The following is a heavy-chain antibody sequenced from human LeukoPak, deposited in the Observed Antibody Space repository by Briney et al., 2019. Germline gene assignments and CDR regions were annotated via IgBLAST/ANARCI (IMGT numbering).Heavy chain of an antibody. J-gene: IGHJ6*02. V-gene: IGHV3-21*01. CDR3: ARVLNSEWLLAGYYYGMDV. CDR1: GFTFSSYS. D-gene: IGHD3-3*01. Sequence: GGSLRLSCAASGFTFSSYSMTWVRQAPGKGLEWVSSISSSSSYIYYADSVKGRFTISRDNAKNSLYLQMNSLRAEDTAVYYCARVLNSEWLLAGYYYGMDVWGQGTTVTVSS. CDR2: ISSSSSYI.